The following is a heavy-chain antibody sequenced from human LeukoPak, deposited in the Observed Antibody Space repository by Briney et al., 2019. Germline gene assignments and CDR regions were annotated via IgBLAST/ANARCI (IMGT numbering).Heavy chain of an antibody. V-gene: IGHV4-34*01. CDR3: ARAGYYYYGMDV. Sequence: SETLSLTCAVYGGSFSGYYWSWIRQPPAKGLEWSGEINHSGSTNYNPSLKSRVTISVDTSKNQFSLELSSVPAADTDVYYCARAGYYYYGMDVWGQGTTVAVSS. CDR2: INHSGST. CDR1: GGSFSGYY. J-gene: IGHJ6*01.